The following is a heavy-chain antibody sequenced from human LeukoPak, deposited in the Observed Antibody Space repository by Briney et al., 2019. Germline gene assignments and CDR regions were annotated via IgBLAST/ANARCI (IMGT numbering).Heavy chain of an antibody. D-gene: IGHD2/OR15-2a*01. Sequence: GGSLRLSCAASGFTFSSHWMSWVRQAPGKGLEWVANIKQDGSEKYYVDSVKGRSTISRDNAKNSLYLQMNSLRAEDTAVYYCARLLGGLLDYWGQGTLVTVSS. V-gene: IGHV3-7*01. CDR1: GFTFSSHW. CDR2: IKQDGSEK. CDR3: ARLLGGLLDY. J-gene: IGHJ4*02.